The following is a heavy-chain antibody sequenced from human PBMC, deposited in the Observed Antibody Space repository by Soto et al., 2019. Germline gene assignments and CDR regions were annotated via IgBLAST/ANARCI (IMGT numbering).Heavy chain of an antibody. CDR1: EFTFNNYG. CDR3: AKDQYYYSSSGYYVFDS. J-gene: IGHJ4*02. D-gene: IGHD3-22*01. CDR2: IPYDGSNK. Sequence: QVQLVESGGGVVQPGMSLRLSCIGSEFTFNNYGIHWVRQAPGKGLEWVAVIPYDGSNKKFADSVQGRLTISRDNSKNTVYLQMNSLRPEDTAVYHCAKDQYYYSSSGYYVFDSWGQGTLVTVSS. V-gene: IGHV3-30*18.